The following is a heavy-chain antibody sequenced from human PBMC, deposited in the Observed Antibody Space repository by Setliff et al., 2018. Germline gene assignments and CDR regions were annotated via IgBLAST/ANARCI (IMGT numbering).Heavy chain of an antibody. CDR2: ISGSGTYT. CDR3: AKGRRISYSSGWLNWFDP. CDR1: GFTFSNFG. D-gene: IGHD6-19*01. V-gene: IGHV3-21*04. Sequence: GGSLRLSCAASGFTFSNFGMNWVRQAPGKGLEWVSSISGSGTYTYTADSVKGRFTISRDNAKNSLYLQMNSLRAEDTAVYYCAKGRRISYSSGWLNWFDPWGQGTLVTVSS. J-gene: IGHJ5*02.